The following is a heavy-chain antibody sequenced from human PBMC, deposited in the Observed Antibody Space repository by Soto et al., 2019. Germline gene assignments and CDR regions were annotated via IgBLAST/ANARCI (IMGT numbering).Heavy chain of an antibody. J-gene: IGHJ5*02. D-gene: IGHD6-6*01. CDR3: ARQRSVAARRGRSYSWFDP. CDR2: FYYSGST. Sequence: SETLSLTCTVSGGSISSSTYYWGWIRQPPGKGLEWIGSFYYSGSTYYNPSLKSRVTISVDTSKNQFSLKLSSVTAADTAVYYCARQRSVAARRGRSYSWFDPWGQGTLVTVSS. CDR1: GGSISSSTYY. V-gene: IGHV4-39*01.